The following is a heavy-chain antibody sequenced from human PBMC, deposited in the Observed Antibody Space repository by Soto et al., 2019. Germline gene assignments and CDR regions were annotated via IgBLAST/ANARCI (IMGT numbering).Heavy chain of an antibody. CDR2: IKQDGSEK. V-gene: IGHV3-7*01. CDR1: GFTFSSYW. Sequence: EVQLVESGGGLVQPGGSLRLSCAASGFTFSSYWMSWVRQAPGKGLEWVANIKQDGSEKYYVDSVKGRFTISRDNAKNSLYLQMNSLRAEETAVYYCARDDSSGYYYDDYFDYWGQGTLVTVSS. CDR3: ARDDSSGYYYDDYFDY. D-gene: IGHD3-22*01. J-gene: IGHJ4*02.